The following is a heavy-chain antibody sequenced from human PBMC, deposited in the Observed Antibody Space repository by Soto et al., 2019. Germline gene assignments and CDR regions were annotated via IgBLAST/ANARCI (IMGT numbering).Heavy chain of an antibody. CDR1: GGSISGDY. CDR3: AREGVSSRWYNYYGMDV. V-gene: IGHV4-59*01. Sequence: SETLSLTCTVSGGSISGDYWSWIRQPPGKGLEWIGYIYYSGSTNYNPSLKSRVTISVDTSKNQFSLKLSSVTAADTAVYYCAREGVSSRWYNYYGMDVWGQGTTVTVSS. J-gene: IGHJ6*02. D-gene: IGHD6-13*01. CDR2: IYYSGST.